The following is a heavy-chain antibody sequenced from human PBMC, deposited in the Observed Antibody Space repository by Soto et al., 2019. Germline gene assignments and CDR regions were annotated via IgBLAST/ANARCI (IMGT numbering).Heavy chain of an antibody. D-gene: IGHD1-26*01. Sequence: QVQLVQSGAAVKKPGSSVKVSCKASGGTFSSYTISWVLQAPGQGLEWMGRIIPILGIANYAQKFQGRVTNTADKSTSTAYMELSSLRSEDTAVYYCARDPELLGTWGQGTLVTVSS. CDR1: GGTFSSYT. CDR3: ARDPELLGT. CDR2: IIPILGIA. V-gene: IGHV1-69*08. J-gene: IGHJ5*02.